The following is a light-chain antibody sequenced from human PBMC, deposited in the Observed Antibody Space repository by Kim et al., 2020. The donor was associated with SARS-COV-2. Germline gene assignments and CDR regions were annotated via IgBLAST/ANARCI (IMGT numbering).Light chain of an antibody. CDR3: QQYNSTWP. CDR2: KAS. Sequence: DIQMTQSPSTLSASVGDRVTITCRASQSIGSYLDWYQQKPGKAPKLLICKASSLQSGVPSRFSGSGSGTEFTLTISNLQPDDFATYYCQQYNSTWPFGQGTKVDIK. CDR1: QSIGSY. V-gene: IGKV1-5*03. J-gene: IGKJ1*01.